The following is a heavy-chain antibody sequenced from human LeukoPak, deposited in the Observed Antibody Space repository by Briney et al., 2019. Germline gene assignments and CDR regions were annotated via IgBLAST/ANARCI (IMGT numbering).Heavy chain of an antibody. CDR2: ISYDAYNK. Sequence: GGSLRLSCAASGFTFSSYAMHWVRQAPGKGLEWVAVISYDAYNKYYADSVKGRFTISRDNSKNTLYLQMNSLRAEDTAVYYCAKELDYGGNSPFHYWGQGTLVTVSS. CDR3: AKELDYGGNSPFHY. D-gene: IGHD4-23*01. CDR1: GFTFSSYA. V-gene: IGHV3-30-3*02. J-gene: IGHJ4*02.